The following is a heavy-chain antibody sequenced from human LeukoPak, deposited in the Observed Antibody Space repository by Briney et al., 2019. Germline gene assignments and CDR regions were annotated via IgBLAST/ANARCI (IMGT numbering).Heavy chain of an antibody. D-gene: IGHD3-10*01. V-gene: IGHV3-49*04. CDR3: TSVWFGELIPFDY. J-gene: IGHJ4*02. CDR1: GFTFGDYA. Sequence: GGSLRLSCTASGFTFGDYAMSWVRQAPGKGLEWVGFIRSKAYGGTTEYAASVKGRFTISRDDSKSIAYLQMNSLKTEDTAVYYCTSVWFGELIPFDYWGQGTLVTVSS. CDR2: IRSKAYGGTT.